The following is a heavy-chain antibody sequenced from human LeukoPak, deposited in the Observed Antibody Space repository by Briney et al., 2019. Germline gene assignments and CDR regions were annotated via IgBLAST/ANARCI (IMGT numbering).Heavy chain of an antibody. CDR1: GFTFSTYW. D-gene: IGHD3-10*01. V-gene: IGHV3-7*03. J-gene: IGHJ3*02. CDR2: IKQDGSQK. Sequence: PGGSLRLSCAVSGFTFSTYWMSGVRQAPGKGLEWVANIKQDGSQKYYVHSVKGRFTISRDNAKNSLYLQMNSLRADDTAKYHCARDLGGFGDLLGAFHIWGPGTTVTVS. CDR3: ARDLGGFGDLLGAFHI.